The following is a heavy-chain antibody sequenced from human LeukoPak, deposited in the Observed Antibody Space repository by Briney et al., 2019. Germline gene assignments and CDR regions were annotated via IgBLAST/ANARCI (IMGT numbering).Heavy chain of an antibody. D-gene: IGHD1-26*01. CDR1: GYTFTDYY. CDR2: INPNSGGT. Sequence: ASVKVSCKASGYTFTDYYMHLVRQAPGQGLEWMGWINPNSGGTKYAQKFQGRVTMTRDTSISTAYMELSRLRSDDTAVYYCARDKWELLQDFDYWGQGTLVTVSS. CDR3: ARDKWELLQDFDY. V-gene: IGHV1-2*02. J-gene: IGHJ4*02.